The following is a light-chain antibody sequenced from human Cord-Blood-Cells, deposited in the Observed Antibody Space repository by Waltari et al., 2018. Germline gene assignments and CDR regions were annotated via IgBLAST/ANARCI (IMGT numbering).Light chain of an antibody. CDR2: DAS. CDR1: QSVSSY. CDR3: QQRSNWPIT. J-gene: IGKJ5*01. V-gene: IGKV3-11*01. Sequence: EIVLTQSPATLSLSPGESATLSCKASQSVSSYLAWSQQKPGQAPRLLIYDASNRATGIPARFSGSGSGTDFTLTISSLEPEDFAVYYCQQRSNWPITFGQGTRLEIK.